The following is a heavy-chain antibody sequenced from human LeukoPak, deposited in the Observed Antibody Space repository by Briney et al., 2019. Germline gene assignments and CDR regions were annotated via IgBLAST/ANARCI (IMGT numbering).Heavy chain of an antibody. CDR2: IYYSGST. CDR3: ARRSSSWYYFED. CDR1: GGSITISDYW. D-gene: IGHD6-13*01. J-gene: IGHJ4*02. V-gene: IGHV4-39*07. Sequence: SSETLSLTCTVSGGSITISDYWWAWIRLPPGRGLEWIGSIYYSGSTYYNPPLKSRATISVDTSKNQFSLKLSSVTAADAAVYFCARRSSSWYYFEDWGQGTLVTVSS.